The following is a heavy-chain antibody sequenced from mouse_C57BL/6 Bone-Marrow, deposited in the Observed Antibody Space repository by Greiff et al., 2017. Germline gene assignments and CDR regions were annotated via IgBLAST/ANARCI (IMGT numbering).Heavy chain of an antibody. V-gene: IGHV1-59*01. CDR3: ARNYYGSSWNSYFEV. CDR2: IDPSDSYT. Sequence: QVKLQQPGAELVRPGTSVKLSCKASGYTFTSYWMHWVKQRPGQGLEWIGVIDPSDSYTNYNQKFKGKATLTVDKASSTAYMQLSSLTSEDSAVDYCARNYYGSSWNSYFEVWGTGTTVTVSS. CDR1: GYTFTSYW. D-gene: IGHD1-1*01. J-gene: IGHJ1*03.